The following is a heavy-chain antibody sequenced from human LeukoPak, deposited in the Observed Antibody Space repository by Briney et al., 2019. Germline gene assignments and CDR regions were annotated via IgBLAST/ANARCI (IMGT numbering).Heavy chain of an antibody. V-gene: IGHV1-18*01. CDR2: ISAYNGNT. CDR3: ARVDFDWLAFDY. D-gene: IGHD3-9*01. Sequence: GASVKVSCKASGYTFTSYGISWVRQAPGQGLEWMGWISAYNGNTNYAQKFQGRVTITRDTSASTAYMELSSLRSEDTAVYYCARVDFDWLAFDYWGQGTLVTVSS. CDR1: GYTFTSYG. J-gene: IGHJ4*02.